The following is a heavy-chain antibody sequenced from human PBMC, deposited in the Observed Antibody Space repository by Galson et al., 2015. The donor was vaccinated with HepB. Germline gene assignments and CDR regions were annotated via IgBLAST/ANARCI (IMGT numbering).Heavy chain of an antibody. J-gene: IGHJ4*02. V-gene: IGHV3-7*01. D-gene: IGHD4-17*01. CDR1: GFTFSSYW. CDR3: ARDSNSRGNNDYGDPGVY. Sequence: SLRLSCAASGFTFSSYWMSWVRQAPGKGLEWVANIKQDGSEKYYADSVKGRFTISRDNGKKSLYLQMNSLRAEDTAIYYCARDSNSRGNNDYGDPGVYWSQGTLVTVSS. CDR2: IKQDGSEK.